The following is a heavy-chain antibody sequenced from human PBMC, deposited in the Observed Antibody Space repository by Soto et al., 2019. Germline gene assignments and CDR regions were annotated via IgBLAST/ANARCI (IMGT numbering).Heavy chain of an antibody. Sequence: SVKVSCKASGFTFTSSAVQWVRQARGQRLEWIGWIVVGSGNTNCAQKFQERVTITRDMSTSTAYMELSSLRSEDTAVYYCALTYIAVAGTSYYYGMDVWGQGTTVTV. CDR2: IVVGSGNT. D-gene: IGHD6-19*01. CDR3: ALTYIAVAGTSYYYGMDV. J-gene: IGHJ6*02. CDR1: GFTFTSSA. V-gene: IGHV1-58*01.